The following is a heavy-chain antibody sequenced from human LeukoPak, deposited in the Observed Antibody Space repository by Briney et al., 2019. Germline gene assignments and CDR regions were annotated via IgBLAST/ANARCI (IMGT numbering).Heavy chain of an antibody. CDR1: GGSISSGSYY. CDR3: ARERAYQAGDPAGYFDC. CDR2: IYTSGST. V-gene: IGHV4-61*02. D-gene: IGHD7-27*01. Sequence: PSETLSLTCTVSGGSISSGSYYWSWIRQPAGKGLEWIGRIYTSGSTNYNPSLKSRVTISVDTSKSQFSLKLSSVTAADTAVYYCARERAYQAGDPAGYFDCWGQGTLVTVSS. J-gene: IGHJ4*02.